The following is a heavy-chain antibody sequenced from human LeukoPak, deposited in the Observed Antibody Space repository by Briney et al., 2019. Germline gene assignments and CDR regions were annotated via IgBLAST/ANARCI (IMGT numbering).Heavy chain of an antibody. CDR1: GFIFSNYA. Sequence: GGSLRLSCAASGFIFSNYAMSWVRQAPGKGLEWVSYMSSSDNSIYYADSVKGRFTISRDNAKNSLYLQMNNLRAEDTAVYYCARDRVGSSTSCYDYWGQGTLVTVSS. J-gene: IGHJ4*02. CDR3: ARDRVGSSTSCYDY. D-gene: IGHD2-2*01. V-gene: IGHV3-11*01. CDR2: MSSSDNSI.